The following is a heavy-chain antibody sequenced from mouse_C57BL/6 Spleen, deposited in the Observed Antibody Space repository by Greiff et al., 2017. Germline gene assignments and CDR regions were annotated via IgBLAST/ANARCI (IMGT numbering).Heavy chain of an antibody. D-gene: IGHD3-1*01. CDR3: ARSGGY. CDR2: IYPGDGDT. J-gene: IGHJ2*01. V-gene: IGHV1-82*01. Sequence: QVQLQESGPALVKPGASVKISCKASGYAFSSSWMNSVKQSPGQGLEWIGRIYPGDGDTHYTGRFKGKATRAADKSSSTAYMQLSSLTSEDSAVYVCARSGGYWCQGTTLTVSS. CDR1: GYAFSSSW.